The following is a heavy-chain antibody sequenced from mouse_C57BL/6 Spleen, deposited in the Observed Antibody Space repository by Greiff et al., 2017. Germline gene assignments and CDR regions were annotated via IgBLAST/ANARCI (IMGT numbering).Heavy chain of an antibody. D-gene: IGHD1-1*01. CDR3: AREKHYYGREDFDY. Sequence: VQLQQSGPGLVKPSQSLSLTCSVTGYSITSGYYWNWIRQLPGNKLEWMGYISYDGSNNYNPSLKKRISITRDTSKNQFFLKLNSVTTEDTATYYCAREKHYYGREDFDYWGQGTTLTVSS. J-gene: IGHJ2*01. CDR1: GYSITSGYY. CDR2: ISYDGSN. V-gene: IGHV3-6*01.